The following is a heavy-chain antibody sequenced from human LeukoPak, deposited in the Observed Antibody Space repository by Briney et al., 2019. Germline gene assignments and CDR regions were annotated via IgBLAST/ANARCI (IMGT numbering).Heavy chain of an antibody. CDR1: GFTFNSYG. Sequence: PGGSLRLSCAASGFTFNSYGMNWVRQAPGKGLEWVSSISTSTSYIYYADSVKGRFTISRDNAKNSLYLQMNSLRAEDTAVYYCAKDTRGFRELLRLGAFDIWGQGTMVTVSS. V-gene: IGHV3-21*01. D-gene: IGHD3-10*01. J-gene: IGHJ3*02. CDR3: AKDTRGFRELLRLGAFDI. CDR2: ISTSTSYI.